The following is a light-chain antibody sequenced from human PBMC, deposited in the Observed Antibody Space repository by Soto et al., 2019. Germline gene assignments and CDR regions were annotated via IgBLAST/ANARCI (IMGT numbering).Light chain of an antibody. CDR1: QSFSSTF. V-gene: IGKV3-20*01. Sequence: EILLTQSPGSLSLSPGDRATLSCRASQSFSSTFFAWYQQKPGQAPRLLIYGASSRATGISDRFSGSGSGTDFTLTISRLEPEDFAVYYCQQYASSVTFGQGTKVEIK. CDR3: QQYASSVT. J-gene: IGKJ1*01. CDR2: GAS.